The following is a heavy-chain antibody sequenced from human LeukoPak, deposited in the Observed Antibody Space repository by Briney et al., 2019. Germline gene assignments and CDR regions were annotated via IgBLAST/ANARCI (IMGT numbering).Heavy chain of an antibody. V-gene: IGHV5-10-1*01. Sequence: GESLKISCEGPGYNFTSYWISWVRQMPGKGLEWMGRIDPSDSYSNYSPSFQGHVSISTDKSISTAYLQWSSLKASDTAMYYCARLRDGSIDYWGQGTLVTVSS. CDR1: GYNFTSYW. CDR2: IDPSDSYS. J-gene: IGHJ4*02. CDR3: ARLRDGSIDY.